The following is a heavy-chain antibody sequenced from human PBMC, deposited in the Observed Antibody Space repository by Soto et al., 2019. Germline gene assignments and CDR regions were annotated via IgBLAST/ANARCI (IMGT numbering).Heavy chain of an antibody. Sequence: EVQLLESGGGLVRPGGSLRLSCAASGFTFSSYAMSWVRQAPGKGLAWVSTISGSDGRTYSTDSVKGRFTISRDNSRNTVYLQMNSLRVEDTAVYYCAKGVSQYTPLALFDYWGRGTLVTVSS. CDR2: ISGSDGRT. CDR1: GFTFSSYA. D-gene: IGHD5-18*01. CDR3: AKGVSQYTPLALFDY. J-gene: IGHJ4*02. V-gene: IGHV3-23*01.